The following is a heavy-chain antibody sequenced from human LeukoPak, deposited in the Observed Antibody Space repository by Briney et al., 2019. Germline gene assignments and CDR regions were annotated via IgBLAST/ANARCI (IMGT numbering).Heavy chain of an antibody. J-gene: IGHJ4*02. D-gene: IGHD6-19*01. CDR1: GFTFHDYD. CDR2: ISWNSGSI. V-gene: IGHV3-9*03. Sequence: PGGSLRLSCAASGFTFHDYDMHWVRQAPGKGLEWVSGISWNSGSIGYADSVKGRFTISRDNAKNSLYLQMNSLRAEDMALYYCAKDIGGAVAGYFDYWGQGTLVTVSS. CDR3: AKDIGGAVAGYFDY.